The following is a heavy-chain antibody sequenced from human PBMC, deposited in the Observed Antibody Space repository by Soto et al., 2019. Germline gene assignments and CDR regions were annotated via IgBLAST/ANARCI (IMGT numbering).Heavy chain of an antibody. CDR3: ARGCGSSGQGDPFAY. Sequence: QVQLVQSGAEVKKPGSSVKVSCKASGGTFSSYAISWVRQAPGQGLEWMGGIIPIFGTANYAQKFQGRVTSTAEEATSTADMELSSLRCEDTAVYYCARGCGSSGQGDPFAYWGQGTLVTVSS. CDR1: GGTFSSYA. D-gene: IGHD3-22*01. V-gene: IGHV1-69*12. CDR2: IIPIFGTA. J-gene: IGHJ4*02.